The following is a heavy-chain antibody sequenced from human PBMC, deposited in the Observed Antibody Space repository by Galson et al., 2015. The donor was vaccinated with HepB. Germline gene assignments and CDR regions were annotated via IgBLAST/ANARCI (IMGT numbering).Heavy chain of an antibody. D-gene: IGHD3-3*01. CDR1: GFSFSDYY. CDR3: ARHGFWSGPDHYFYYYGLDV. J-gene: IGHJ6*02. Sequence: SLRLSCAASGFSFSDYYMSWIRQAPGKGLEWISYIGTTYTDYADSVRGRFTISRDDAKNSLYLQMNTLSADDTAVYYCARHGFWSGPDHYFYYYGLDVWGQGTTVTVSS. V-gene: IGHV3-11*06. CDR2: IGTTYT.